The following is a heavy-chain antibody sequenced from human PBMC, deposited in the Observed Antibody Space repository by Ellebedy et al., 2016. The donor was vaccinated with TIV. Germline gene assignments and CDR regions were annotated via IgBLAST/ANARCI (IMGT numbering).Heavy chain of an antibody. V-gene: IGHV1-18*04. CDR2: ISAYNGNT. CDR3: ARTHYRFGIIDYLDY. D-gene: IGHD3-10*01. J-gene: IGHJ4*02. CDR1: DNSFTRFG. Sequence: ASVKVSCKAYDNSFTRFGFTCVRQAPGHGLEWMGWISAYNGNTKYAQMFQYRFTMTTDTSTKTVYMELRRLRSDDTALYYCARTHYRFGIIDYLDYWGQGTLVTVSS.